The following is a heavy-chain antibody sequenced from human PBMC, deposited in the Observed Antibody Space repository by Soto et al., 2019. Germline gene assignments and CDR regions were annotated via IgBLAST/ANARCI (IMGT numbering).Heavy chain of an antibody. J-gene: IGHJ6*02. CDR1: ASTFSTYE. D-gene: IGHD5-18*01. V-gene: IGHV3-23*01. CDR3: ANRDTSMIYRYYYGMDV. Sequence: GSLRLSGAASASTFSTYEMSWVRQAPGKGLEWVSAISGRGVTTYYADSVKGRFTITRDNSKNTRYLQMNSLRAEDTAVYYCANRDTSMIYRYYYGMDVWGQGTTVTVSS. CDR2: ISGRGVTT.